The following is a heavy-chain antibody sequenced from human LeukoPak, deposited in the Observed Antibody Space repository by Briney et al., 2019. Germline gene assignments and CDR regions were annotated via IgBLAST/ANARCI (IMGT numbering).Heavy chain of an antibody. CDR3: ARDLSSGWYLSSASYYFDY. CDR2: ISSSGSTT. D-gene: IGHD6-19*01. Sequence: GGSLRLSCAASGFTFCSYEMNWVRQAPGKGLEWVSYISSSGSTTYYADSLKGRFTTSRDNAKNSLYLQMNSLRAEERAVYYCARDLSSGWYLSSASYYFDYWGQGTLVTVSS. CDR1: GFTFCSYE. V-gene: IGHV3-48*03. J-gene: IGHJ4*02.